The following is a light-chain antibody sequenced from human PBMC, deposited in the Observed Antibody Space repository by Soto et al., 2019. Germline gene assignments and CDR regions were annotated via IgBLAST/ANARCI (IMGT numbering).Light chain of an antibody. V-gene: IGLV2-14*01. CDR3: QSYDSSLSGYV. CDR1: SSDVGGYNY. CDR2: DVS. J-gene: IGLJ1*01. Sequence: QSVLTQPASVSGSPGQSITISCNGTSSDVGGYNYVSWYQQHPGKAPKLMIYDVSNRPSGVSNRFSGSKSGNTASLTISGLQAEDEADYYCQSYDSSLSGYVFGTGTKVTVL.